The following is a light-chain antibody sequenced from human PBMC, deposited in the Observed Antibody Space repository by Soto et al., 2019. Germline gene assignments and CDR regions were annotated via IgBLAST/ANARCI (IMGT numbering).Light chain of an antibody. V-gene: IGKV1-5*01. Sequence: DIQMTQSPSTLSASVGDRVTITCRASHTITNWLAWYQQKPGKAPNLLIYDASILESGVPSRFSGSGSGTEFTLTISSLQPDDLATYYCQQYNNIPWTFGQGTKVDIK. CDR3: QQYNNIPWT. CDR2: DAS. CDR1: HTITNW. J-gene: IGKJ1*01.